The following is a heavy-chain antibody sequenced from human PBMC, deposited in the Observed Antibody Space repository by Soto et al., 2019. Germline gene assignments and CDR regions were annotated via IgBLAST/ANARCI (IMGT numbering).Heavy chain of an antibody. J-gene: IGHJ5*02. Sequence: GGSLRLSCAASGFNFTNYVMSWVRQAPGKGLEWVSGISGSGGSTYYADSVKGRFTISRDNYKNTLYLQMNSLRAEDTAVYYCAKGRDFCGGPFDPWGQGALVTVSS. CDR2: ISGSGGST. V-gene: IGHV3-23*01. CDR1: GFNFTNYV. CDR3: AKGRDFCGGPFDP. D-gene: IGHD2-21*01.